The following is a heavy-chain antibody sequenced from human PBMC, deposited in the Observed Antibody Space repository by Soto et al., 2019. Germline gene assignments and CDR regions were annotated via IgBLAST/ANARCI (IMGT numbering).Heavy chain of an antibody. J-gene: IGHJ4*01. CDR3: VRSSIIHRVFMYPFDY. CDR2: IYYSGST. V-gene: IGHV4-30-4*01. Sequence: SETLSLTCTVSGGSISRGDYYWSWIRQPPEKGLERIGYIYYSGSTYYNPSLKSRVTISLDTSKNQFSLRLDSVTAADTAVYFCVRSSIIHRVFMYPFDYSGHGTLATVS. CDR1: GGSISRGDYY. D-gene: IGHD3-3*01.